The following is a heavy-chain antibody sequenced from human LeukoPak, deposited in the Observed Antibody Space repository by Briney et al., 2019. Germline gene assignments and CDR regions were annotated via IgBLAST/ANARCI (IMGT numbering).Heavy chain of an antibody. CDR2: IKEDGSER. CDR1: AFIFSGHW. V-gene: IGHV3-7*03. D-gene: IGHD2-2*01. Sequence: GGSLRLSCEGSAFIFSGHWMNWVRQTPGKGLEWVASIKEDGSERQYVDSVKGRFSISRDNTKGSLFLQLNSLRAEDTAVYYCTYIVVVPAAMSFDPWGQGTLVTVSS. J-gene: IGHJ5*02. CDR3: TYIVVVPAAMSFDP.